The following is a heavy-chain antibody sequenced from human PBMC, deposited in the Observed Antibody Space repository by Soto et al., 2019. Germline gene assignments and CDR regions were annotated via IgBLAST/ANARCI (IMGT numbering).Heavy chain of an antibody. CDR2: ISGSGASP. D-gene: IGHD2-2*01. V-gene: IGHV3-23*01. CDR3: AKARCSTTNCYVPDY. Sequence: GGSLRLSCAASGFTFSTYTMSWVRRAPGKGLEWVSAISGSGASPSYADSVQGRFTISRDNPKRTLYLQMNNLRAEDTAVYYCAKARCSTTNCYVPDYRGQGTLVTVSS. J-gene: IGHJ4*02. CDR1: GFTFSTYT.